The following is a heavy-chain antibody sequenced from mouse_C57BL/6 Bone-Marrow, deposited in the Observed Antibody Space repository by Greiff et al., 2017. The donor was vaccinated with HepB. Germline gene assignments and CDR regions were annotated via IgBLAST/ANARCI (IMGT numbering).Heavy chain of an antibody. V-gene: IGHV1-15*01. J-gene: IGHJ2*01. CDR3: TRWSPYYGSSYPYYFDY. CDR2: IDPETGGT. D-gene: IGHD1-1*01. Sequence: VQLVESGAELVRPGASVTLSCKASGYTFTDYEMHWVKQTPVHGLEWIGAIDPETGGTAYNQKFKGKAILTADKSSSTAYMELRSLTSEDSAVYYCTRWSPYYGSSYPYYFDYWGQGTTLTVSS. CDR1: GYTFTDYE.